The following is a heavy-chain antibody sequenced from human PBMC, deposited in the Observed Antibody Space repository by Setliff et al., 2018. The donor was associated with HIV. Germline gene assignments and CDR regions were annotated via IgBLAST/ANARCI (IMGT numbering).Heavy chain of an antibody. J-gene: IGHJ6*03. Sequence: PSETLSLTCGTYGGSFSDYYWSWIRQPPGKGLEWIGEIDHRGRPKYNPSLNSRVTMSVDKSRNQFSLKVSSVTAADTAVYYCARVSCSSWYSIPQYYYYSMDVWGNGTTVTVSS. D-gene: IGHD6-13*01. CDR3: ARVSCSSWYSIPQYYYYSMDV. V-gene: IGHV4-34*01. CDR1: GGSFSDYY. CDR2: IDHRGRP.